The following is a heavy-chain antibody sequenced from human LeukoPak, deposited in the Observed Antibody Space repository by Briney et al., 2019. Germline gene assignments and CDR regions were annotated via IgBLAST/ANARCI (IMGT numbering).Heavy chain of an antibody. CDR1: GGSFSGYY. Sequence: SETLSLTCAVYGGSFSGYYWSWIRQPPGKGLEWIGEINHSGSTNYNPSLKSRVTISVDTSKNQFSLKLSSVTAADTAVYYCARLASHSSGYLGYFQHWGQGTLVTVSS. D-gene: IGHD3-22*01. J-gene: IGHJ1*01. V-gene: IGHV4-34*01. CDR3: ARLASHSSGYLGYFQH. CDR2: INHSGST.